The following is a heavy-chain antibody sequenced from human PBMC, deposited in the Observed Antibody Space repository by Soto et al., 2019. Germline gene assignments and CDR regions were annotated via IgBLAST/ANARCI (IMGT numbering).Heavy chain of an antibody. CDR3: ARDSYVGSGSYYPDCWFAP. CDR1: GFTFSNDG. J-gene: IGHJ5*02. Sequence: QVQLVESGGGVVQPGGSLRLSCAASGFTFSNDGMHWVRQAPGKGLEWVAVIWYDGSNKYYADSAKGRFTISRDNYKNTLYLQMHSLRAEDTAVYYCARDSYVGSGSYYPDCWFAPWGHGTLVTVSS. CDR2: IWYDGSNK. V-gene: IGHV3-33*01. D-gene: IGHD3-10*01.